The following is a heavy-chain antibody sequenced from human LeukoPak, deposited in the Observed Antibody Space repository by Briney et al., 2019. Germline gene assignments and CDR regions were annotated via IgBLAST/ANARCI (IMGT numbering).Heavy chain of an antibody. CDR2: IYYSGST. CDR3: AREINGDYGFDY. V-gene: IGHV4-59*01. CDR1: GGSICSYY. D-gene: IGHD4-17*01. J-gene: IGHJ4*02. Sequence: PSETLSLTCTVSGGSICSYYWSWMRQPPGKGLEWIGYIYYSGSTNYNPSLKSRVTISVDTSKNQFSLKLSSVTAADTAVYYCAREINGDYGFDYWGQGTLVTVSS.